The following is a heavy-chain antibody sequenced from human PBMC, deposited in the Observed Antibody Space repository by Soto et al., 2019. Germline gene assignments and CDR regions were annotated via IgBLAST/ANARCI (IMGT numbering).Heavy chain of an antibody. V-gene: IGHV3-30-3*01. Sequence: RGSLRISCASSVFTFSSYAMHWVRQAPGKGLEWVAVISYDGSNKYYADSVKGRFTISRDNSKNTLYLQMNSLRAEDTAVYYCARAPGSSSPFDYWGQGTMVTVSS. J-gene: IGHJ4*02. CDR2: ISYDGSNK. CDR3: ARAPGSSSPFDY. D-gene: IGHD6-6*01. CDR1: VFTFSSYA.